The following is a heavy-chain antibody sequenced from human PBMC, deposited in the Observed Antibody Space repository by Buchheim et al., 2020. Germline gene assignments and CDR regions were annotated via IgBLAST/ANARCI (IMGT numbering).Heavy chain of an antibody. D-gene: IGHD1-26*01. V-gene: IGHV4-4*02. CDR2: THRSGST. CDR1: GGSVSSSDW. CDR3: ARGLVGATSPYAFDI. Sequence: QVQLQESGPGLVKPSGTLSLTCAVSGGSVSSSDWWTWVRQSPGKGLEWIGETHRSGSTNYNPSLKSRVTMSVDTSKNQFSLKLSSVTAADTAVYYCARGLVGATSPYAFDIWGQGT. J-gene: IGHJ3*02.